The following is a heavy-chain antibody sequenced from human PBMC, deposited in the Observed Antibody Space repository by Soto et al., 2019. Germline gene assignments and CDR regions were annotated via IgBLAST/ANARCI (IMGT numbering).Heavy chain of an antibody. J-gene: IGHJ4*02. Sequence: EVQLVESGGDLVKPGGCLRLSCATSGITFTNAWMSWVRQAPGKGQEWVGRIKNKADGGTTDYAAPVRGRFTISRDDSKNTLVLQMNSLETEDTAVYYCTTDPGDYEDFWGQGTLVTVSS. CDR1: GITFTNAW. CDR2: IKNKADGGTT. V-gene: IGHV3-15*01. CDR3: TTDPGDYEDF. D-gene: IGHD4-17*01.